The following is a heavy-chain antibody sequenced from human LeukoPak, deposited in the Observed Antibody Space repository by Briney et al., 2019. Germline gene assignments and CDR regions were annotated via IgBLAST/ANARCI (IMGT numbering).Heavy chain of an antibody. Sequence: SETLSLTCAVYGGSFSGYYWSWIRQPPGKGLEWIGEINHSGSTNYNPSLKSRVTISVDTSKNQFSLKLSSVTAADTAVYYCAVRGGSYFDYWGQGTLVTVSS. CDR3: AVRGGSYFDY. V-gene: IGHV4-34*01. CDR2: INHSGST. J-gene: IGHJ4*02. D-gene: IGHD1-26*01. CDR1: GGSFSGYY.